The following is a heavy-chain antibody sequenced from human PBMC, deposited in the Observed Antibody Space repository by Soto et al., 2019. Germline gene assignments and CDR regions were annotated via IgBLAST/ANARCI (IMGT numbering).Heavy chain of an antibody. CDR2: ISGYNGNT. CDR1: GYTFSTYG. V-gene: IGHV1-18*01. D-gene: IGHD6-19*01. J-gene: IGHJ5*02. CDR3: AXVGYIGVAGIDGGNWLDP. Sequence: ASVKVSCKASGYTFSTYGLTWVRQAPGQGLEWMGWISGYNGNTNYAQKFQGRVTMTTDTSTSTAYMELRSLRSDDTAVYYCAXVGYIGVAGIDGGNWLDPWGQGTLVTVS.